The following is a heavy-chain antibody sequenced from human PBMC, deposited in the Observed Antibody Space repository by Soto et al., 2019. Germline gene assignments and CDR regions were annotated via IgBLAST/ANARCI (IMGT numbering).Heavy chain of an antibody. D-gene: IGHD3-10*02. CDR1: GYTFNSHA. V-gene: IGHV1-3*01. CDR3: GRDQSGIGYYVDWFDP. CDR2: INAGNGNT. J-gene: IGHJ5*02. Sequence: GAPVKVSCKASGYTFNSHAIHWVRQAPGQRPEWLGWINAGNGNTYYSEKFEGRVTFTRDTAATTVNMELTSLTSEDTAIYYCGRDQSGIGYYVDWFDPWGQGTLVTVSS.